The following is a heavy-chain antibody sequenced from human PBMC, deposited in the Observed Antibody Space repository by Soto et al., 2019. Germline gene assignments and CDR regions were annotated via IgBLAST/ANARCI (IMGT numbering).Heavy chain of an antibody. J-gene: IGHJ4*02. D-gene: IGHD3-22*01. CDR1: GGSIISGDYY. V-gene: IGHV4-30-4*01. Sequence: PSETLSLTCTVSGGSIISGDYYWNLIRQPPGKGLEWIGYIYYSGSTYYNPSLQSRVTISEDTSKNQLSLKLSSVTAADTAVYYCASRAYYDSSGFDYWGQGTLVTVSS. CDR2: IYYSGST. CDR3: ASRAYYDSSGFDY.